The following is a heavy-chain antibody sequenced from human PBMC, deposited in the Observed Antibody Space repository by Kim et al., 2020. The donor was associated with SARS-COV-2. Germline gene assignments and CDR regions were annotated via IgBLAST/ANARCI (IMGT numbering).Heavy chain of an antibody. J-gene: IGHJ6*02. D-gene: IGHD3-16*01. CDR2: MNPNSGNT. CDR1: GYTFTSYD. V-gene: IGHV1-8*01. Sequence: ASVKVSCKASGYTFTSYDINWVRQATGQGLEWMGWMNPNSGNTGYAQKFQGRVTMTRNTSISTAYMELSSLRSEDTAVYYCATLTRGSGIHYYYYGMDVWGQGTTVTVSS. CDR3: ATLTRGSGIHYYYYGMDV.